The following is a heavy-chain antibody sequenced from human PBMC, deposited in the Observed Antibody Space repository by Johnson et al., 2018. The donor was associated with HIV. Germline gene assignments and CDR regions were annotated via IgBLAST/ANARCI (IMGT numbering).Heavy chain of an antibody. CDR3: AREDFWSGYYLGNAFDI. J-gene: IGHJ3*02. CDR1: GFTFSSYA. CDR2: ISYDGSNK. D-gene: IGHD3-3*01. V-gene: IGHV3-30-3*01. Sequence: QVQLVESGGGVVQPGRSLRLSCAASGFTFSSYAMHWVRQAPGKGLEWVAVISYDGSNKYYADAVKGRFTISRDNSKNTLYLQMNSLRAEDTAEYYCAREDFWSGYYLGNAFDIWGQGTMVTVSS.